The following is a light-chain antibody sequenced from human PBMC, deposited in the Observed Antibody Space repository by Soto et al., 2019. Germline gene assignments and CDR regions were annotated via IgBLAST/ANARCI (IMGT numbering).Light chain of an antibody. Sequence: EIVMTQSPATLSVSPGERATLSCRAIQSVSSSSLAWYQQKPGQAPRLLIYDASNRATGIPARFSGSGSGTDFTLTINSLEPEDFAVYYCQQRSNWPSITFGQGTRLEIK. V-gene: IGKV3D-20*02. CDR2: DAS. CDR1: QSVSSSS. J-gene: IGKJ5*01. CDR3: QQRSNWPSIT.